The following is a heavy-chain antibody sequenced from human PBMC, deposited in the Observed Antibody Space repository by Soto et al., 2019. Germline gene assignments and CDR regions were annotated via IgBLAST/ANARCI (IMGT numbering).Heavy chain of an antibody. J-gene: IGHJ5*02. CDR1: GFTFSDYY. D-gene: IGHD6-13*01. V-gene: IGHV3-11*01. CDR2: ISSSGSTI. CDR3: ARSARIAAAANRWFDP. Sequence: GGSLRLSCAASGFTFSDYYMSWIRQAPGKGLEWVSYISSSGSTIYYADSVKGRFTISRDNAKNSLYLQMNSLRAEDTAVYYCARSARIAAAANRWFDPWGQGTLVTVSS.